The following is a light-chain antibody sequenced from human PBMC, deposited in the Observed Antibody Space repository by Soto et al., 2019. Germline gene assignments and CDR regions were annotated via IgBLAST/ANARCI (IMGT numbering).Light chain of an antibody. V-gene: IGLV2-18*02. CDR2: EVS. J-gene: IGLJ2*01. Sequence: QSALTQPPSVSGSPGQSVTISCTGTSSDVGYYNRVSWYQQPPGTAPKLMVFEVSNRPSGVPDRFSGSKSGNTASLTISGLQAEDEADYYCSSYTNSSTLVFGGGTKVTVL. CDR1: SSDVGYYNR. CDR3: SSYTNSSTLV.